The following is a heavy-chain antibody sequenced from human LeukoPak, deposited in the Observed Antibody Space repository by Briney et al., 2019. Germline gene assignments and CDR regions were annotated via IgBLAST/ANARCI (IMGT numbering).Heavy chain of an antibody. CDR1: GFTFTDYS. J-gene: IGHJ6*03. Sequence: PGGSLRLSCAPSGFTFTDYSMNWVRQAPGQGLEWVAFISTVSTYTFYADSVQGRFSISRDNVRNLLYLHMSSLGAEATAVYYCARDGSVFYWYNYMDVGSKGTTVTVSS. V-gene: IGHV3-21*06. D-gene: IGHD1-14*01. CDR3: ARDGSVFYWYNYMDV. CDR2: ISTVSTYT.